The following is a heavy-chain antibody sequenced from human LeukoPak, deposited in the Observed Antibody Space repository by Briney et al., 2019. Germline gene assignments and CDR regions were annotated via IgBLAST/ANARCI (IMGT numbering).Heavy chain of an antibody. CDR3: ARGGPVVTMIVVVIPLKTNWFDP. J-gene: IGHJ5*02. Sequence: PSETLSLTCAVYGGSFSGYYWSWIRQPPGKGLEWIGEINHSGSTNYNPSLKSRVTISVDTSKNQFSLKLSSVTAADTAVYYCARGGPVVTMIVVVIPLKTNWFDPWGQGTLVTVSS. CDR1: GGSFSGYY. D-gene: IGHD3-22*01. CDR2: INHSGST. V-gene: IGHV4-34*01.